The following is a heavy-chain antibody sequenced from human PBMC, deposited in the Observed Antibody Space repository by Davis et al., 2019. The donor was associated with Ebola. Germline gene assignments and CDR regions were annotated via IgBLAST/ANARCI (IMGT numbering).Heavy chain of an antibody. D-gene: IGHD6-13*01. J-gene: IGHJ1*01. V-gene: IGHV3-48*02. CDR3: AREKFTIAASALQH. CDR2: ISGGSHSI. CDR1: GFTFRDYS. Sequence: GESLKISCVASGFTFRDYSMNWVCQTPGKGLEWVSFISGGSHSIFYADSVKGRFTISRDNSQNSLYLQMTSLRDDDTAVYYCAREKFTIAASALQHWGQGTLVTVSS.